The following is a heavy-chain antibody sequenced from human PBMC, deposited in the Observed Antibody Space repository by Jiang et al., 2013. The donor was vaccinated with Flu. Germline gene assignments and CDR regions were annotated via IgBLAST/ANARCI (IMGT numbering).Heavy chain of an antibody. CDR2: LLHGST. CDR1: SSGDYY. V-gene: IGHV4-30-4*01. CDR3: ARGGYSSGWKYYFDY. D-gene: IGHD6-19*01. J-gene: IGHJ4*02. Sequence: SSGDYYWSWIRQPPREGPGVDWVHLLHGSTYYNPSLKSRVTISVDTSKNQFSLKLSSVTAADTAVYYCARGGYSSGWKYYFDYWGQGTLVTVSS.